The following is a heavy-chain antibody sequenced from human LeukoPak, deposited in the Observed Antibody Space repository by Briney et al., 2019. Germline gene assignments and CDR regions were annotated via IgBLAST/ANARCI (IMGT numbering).Heavy chain of an antibody. CDR3: ARERVPDY. J-gene: IGHJ4*02. CDR2: ISYDGSNK. V-gene: IGHV3-30-3*01. Sequence: GGSLRLSCAASGFTFSSYAMHWVRQAPGKGLEWVAVISYDGSNKYYADSVKGRFTISRDNSKNTLYLQMNSRRAEDTAVYYCARERVPDYWGQGTLVTVSS. D-gene: IGHD1-1*01. CDR1: GFTFSSYA.